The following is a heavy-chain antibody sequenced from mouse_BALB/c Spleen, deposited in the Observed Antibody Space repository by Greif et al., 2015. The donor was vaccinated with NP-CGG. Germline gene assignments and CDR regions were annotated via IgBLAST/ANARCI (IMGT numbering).Heavy chain of an antibody. V-gene: IGHV1-18*01. CDR3: ARGGYGVLAY. CDR1: GYTFTDYN. Sequence: VQLQQSGPELVKPGASVKIPCKASGYTFTDYNMDWVKQSHGKSLEWIGDINPNNGGTIYNQKFKGKATLTVDKSSSTAYMELRSLTSEDTAVYYCARGGYGVLAYWGQGTLVTVSA. J-gene: IGHJ3*01. D-gene: IGHD2-10*02. CDR2: INPNNGGT.